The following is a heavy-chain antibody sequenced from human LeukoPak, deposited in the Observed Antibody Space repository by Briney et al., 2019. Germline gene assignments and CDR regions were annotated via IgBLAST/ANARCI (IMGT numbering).Heavy chain of an antibody. CDR1: GFIFSTYW. D-gene: IGHD5-12*01. CDR3: ARGRGLDH. Sequence: GGSLRLSCAASGFIFSTYWMTWVRQAPGKGLEWVANIKQDGSEKHYVDSVKGRFTISRDNAKNSLYLQMNSLRAEDTAIYYCARGRGLDHWGQGTLVTVSS. V-gene: IGHV3-7*01. J-gene: IGHJ4*02. CDR2: IKQDGSEK.